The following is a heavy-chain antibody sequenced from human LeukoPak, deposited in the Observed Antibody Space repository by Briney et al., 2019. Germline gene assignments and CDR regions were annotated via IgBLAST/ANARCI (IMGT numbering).Heavy chain of an antibody. V-gene: IGHV3-66*01. Sequence: TGGSLRLSCAASGFTVSSNYMNWVRQAPGKGLEWVSVMYSGGSTFYGDSVKGRFTISRDNSMNTLYLQMNSLRAEDTAVYYCAKGNTQANTAMDIVGFDYWGQGTLVPVSS. D-gene: IGHD5-18*01. CDR3: AKGNTQANTAMDIVGFDY. CDR1: GFTVSSNY. CDR2: MYSGGST. J-gene: IGHJ4*02.